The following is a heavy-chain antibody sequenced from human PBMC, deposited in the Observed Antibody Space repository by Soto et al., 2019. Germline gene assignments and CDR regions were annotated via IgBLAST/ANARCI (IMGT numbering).Heavy chain of an antibody. V-gene: IGHV3-72*01. J-gene: IGHJ2*01. CDR1: EFTFSDHY. CDR3: ASSLSGYNYWYFAL. Sequence: GGSLRLSCAASEFTFSDHYMDWVRQAPGKGLEWVGRTKNKANSYTTEYAASVKGRFTISRDDSKNSLYLQMNSLKTEDTAVYYCASSLSGYNYWYFALWGRGTLVTVSS. D-gene: IGHD3-22*01. CDR2: TKNKANSYTT.